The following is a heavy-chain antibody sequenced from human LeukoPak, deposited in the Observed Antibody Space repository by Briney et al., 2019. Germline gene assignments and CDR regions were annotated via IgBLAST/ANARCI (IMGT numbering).Heavy chain of an antibody. V-gene: IGHV4-4*07. CDR2: IYSSGST. CDR3: ARAAHSGSLAPFDY. D-gene: IGHD1-26*01. CDR1: GSSISNYY. J-gene: IGHJ4*02. Sequence: TSETLSLTCIVSGSSISNYYWSWIRQPAGKGLEWIGRIYSSGSTNYNPSLKSRVTMSLDTSKNQFSLKLSSVTAADTAVYYCARAAHSGSLAPFDYWGQGTLVTVSS.